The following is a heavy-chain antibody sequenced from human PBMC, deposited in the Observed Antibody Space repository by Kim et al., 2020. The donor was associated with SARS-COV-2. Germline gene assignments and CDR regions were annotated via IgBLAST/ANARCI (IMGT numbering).Heavy chain of an antibody. CDR1: GGSFSDYY. CDR2: INHIGST. D-gene: IGHD2-15*01. V-gene: IGHV4-34*01. CDR3: AKHDARYCSGGNCWYFDY. J-gene: IGHJ4*02. Sequence: SETLSLTCAVYGGSFSDYYWTWIRQPPGKGLEWIGEINHIGSTKHNPSLKSRVTMSVDTSKNQLSLKLSFVTAAATAVYYCAKHDARYCSGGNCWYFDYWGQGTLVTVSS.